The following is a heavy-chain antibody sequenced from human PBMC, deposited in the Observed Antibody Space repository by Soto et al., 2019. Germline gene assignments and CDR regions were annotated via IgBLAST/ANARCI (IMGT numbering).Heavy chain of an antibody. D-gene: IGHD3-3*01. CDR1: GFTFKNYG. Sequence: VHLVESGGGVVQPGRSLRLSSAASGFTFKNYGMHWVRQAPGKGLEWVAVISHDGGTTHYADYVKGRFTIFRDDSKNTVSLQMTSLRPDDTAVYYCAKRITISGDGHHYHSGMEAWGQGTKVILSS. CDR2: ISHDGGTT. CDR3: AKRITISGDGHHYHSGMEA. V-gene: IGHV3-30*18. J-gene: IGHJ6*02.